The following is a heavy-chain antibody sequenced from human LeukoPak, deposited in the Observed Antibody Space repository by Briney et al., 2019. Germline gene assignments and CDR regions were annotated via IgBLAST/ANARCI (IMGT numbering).Heavy chain of an antibody. CDR3: ARASSSRTGMAFDI. J-gene: IGHJ3*02. Sequence: PGGSLRLSCAASGFTFSSYDMHWVRQATGKGLEWVSAIGTAGDTYYPGSVKGRFTISRESAKNSLYLQMNSLRAGDTAVYYCARASSSRTGMAFDIWGQGTMVTISS. CDR2: IGTAGDT. V-gene: IGHV3-13*01. D-gene: IGHD6-13*01. CDR1: GFTFSSYD.